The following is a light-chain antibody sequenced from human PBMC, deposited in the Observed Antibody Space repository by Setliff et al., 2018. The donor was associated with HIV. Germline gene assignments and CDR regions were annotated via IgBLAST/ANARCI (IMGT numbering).Light chain of an antibody. CDR2: EIS. V-gene: IGLV2-23*02. CDR1: GSDIGSYIL. Sequence: QSALTQPASVSGSPGQSITISCTGTGSDIGSYILVSWYQQHPGRAPKLIVYEISKRPSGVSNRFPGSKSGNTASLTISGLQAEDEADYYCCSYTGSSSYVFGGGTKGTVL. J-gene: IGLJ1*01. CDR3: CSYTGSSSYV.